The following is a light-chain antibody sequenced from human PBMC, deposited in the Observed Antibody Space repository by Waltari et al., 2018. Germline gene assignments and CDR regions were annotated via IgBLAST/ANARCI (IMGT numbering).Light chain of an antibody. CDR2: DAS. J-gene: IGKJ4*01. Sequence: ESVLTQSAATLSLSPGERASLSCRASQRLGNFLAWYQQKPGQAPRLLVYDASKRVTGVPVRFSGRGSGTDFTLTISNLEPEDFAVYVCQQYSNWPPTFGGGTTVEIK. V-gene: IGKV3-11*01. CDR3: QQYSNWPPT. CDR1: QRLGNF.